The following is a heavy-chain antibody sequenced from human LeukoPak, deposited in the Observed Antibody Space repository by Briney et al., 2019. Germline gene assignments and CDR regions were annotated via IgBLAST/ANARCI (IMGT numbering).Heavy chain of an antibody. D-gene: IGHD3-9*01. V-gene: IGHV3-23*01. Sequence: GGSLRLSCAASGFTFRTYAMSWVRQAPGKGLEWVSGISGSGGSTYYADSVKGRFTISRDNSKNTLYLQMNSLRAEDTAVYYCVKEGDFYDILTDYWGQGTLVTVSS. CDR1: GFTFRTYA. J-gene: IGHJ4*02. CDR3: VKEGDFYDILTDY. CDR2: ISGSGGST.